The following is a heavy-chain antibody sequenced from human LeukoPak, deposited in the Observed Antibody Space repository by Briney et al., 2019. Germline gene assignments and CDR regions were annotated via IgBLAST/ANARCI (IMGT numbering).Heavy chain of an antibody. J-gene: IGHJ4*02. Sequence: PSETLSLTCTVSGVSISNHYSSWIRQPPGKGLEWIGYIYYTGNTNYNPSLKSRVTISEDTSKSQVSLELSSVTAADTAVYYCVRHSRVVAFDYWGQGNLVTVSS. V-gene: IGHV4-59*08. CDR2: IYYTGNT. CDR3: VRHSRVVAFDY. D-gene: IGHD2-15*01. CDR1: GVSISNHY.